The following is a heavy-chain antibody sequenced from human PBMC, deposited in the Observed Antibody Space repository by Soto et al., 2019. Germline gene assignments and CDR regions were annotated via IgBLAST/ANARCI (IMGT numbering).Heavy chain of an antibody. D-gene: IGHD4-17*01. J-gene: IGHJ1*01. CDR3: ARADGDYDQYFQH. Sequence: GASVTVSCKASGYTFTGYYMHWVRQAPGQGLEWMGWINPNSGGTNYAQKFQGWVTMTRDTSISTAYMELSRLRSDDTAVYYCARADGDYDQYFQHWGQGTLVTVSS. V-gene: IGHV1-2*04. CDR2: INPNSGGT. CDR1: GYTFTGYY.